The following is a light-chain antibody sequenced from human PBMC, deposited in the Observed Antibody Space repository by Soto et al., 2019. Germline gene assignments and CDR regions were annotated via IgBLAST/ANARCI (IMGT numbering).Light chain of an antibody. CDR3: QAWDSSTAV. CDR1: KLGDKY. Sequence: SYELIQPPSVSVSPGQTASISCSGDKLGDKYACWYQQKAGQSPVLVIYQDNKRPSGIPERFSGSNSGNTATLTISGTQAMDEADYYCQAWDSSTAVFGGGTKLTVL. CDR2: QDN. V-gene: IGLV3-1*01. J-gene: IGLJ2*01.